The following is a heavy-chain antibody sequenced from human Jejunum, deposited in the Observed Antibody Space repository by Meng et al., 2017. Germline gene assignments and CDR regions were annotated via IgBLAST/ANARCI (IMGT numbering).Heavy chain of an antibody. Sequence: QVQLVQSGAEVKKPGSSVKVSCKASGGTFSTYTINWVRQAPGQGLEWMGKIVPVLGLADYVQKFQGRVTITADRSTSTAYMELSSLRSEDTAMYYCARDGDTYVGGYYFDYWGQGTLVTVSS. CDR3: ARDGDTYVGGYYFDY. D-gene: IGHD5-18*01. J-gene: IGHJ4*02. V-gene: IGHV1-69*08. CDR1: GGTFSTYT. CDR2: IVPVLGLA.